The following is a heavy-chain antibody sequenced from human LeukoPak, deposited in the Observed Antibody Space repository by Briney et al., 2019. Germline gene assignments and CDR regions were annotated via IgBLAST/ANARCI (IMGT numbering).Heavy chain of an antibody. CDR1: GYSFTSYW. CDR2: IYPGDSDT. V-gene: IGHV5-51*01. Sequence: KPGESLKISCKGSGYSFTSYWIGWVRQMPGKGLEWMGIIYPGDSDTRYSPSFQGQVTISADKSISTAYLQWSSLKASDTAMYYCARSYLSSSWYYYYYYGMDVWGQGTTVTVSS. D-gene: IGHD6-13*01. J-gene: IGHJ6*02. CDR3: ARSYLSSSWYYYYYYGMDV.